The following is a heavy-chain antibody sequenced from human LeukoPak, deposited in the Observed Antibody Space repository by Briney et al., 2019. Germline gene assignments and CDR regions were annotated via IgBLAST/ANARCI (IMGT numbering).Heavy chain of an antibody. CDR1: GFTFSSYA. CDR2: ISGSGGST. Sequence: GGSLRLSCAASGFTFSSYAMSWVRQAPGKGLEWVSAISGSGGSTYYADSVKGRFTISRDNAKNSLYLQTNSLRAEDTAVYYCARENDFWNGYYYFDYWGQGTLVTVSS. V-gene: IGHV3-23*01. D-gene: IGHD3-3*01. CDR3: ARENDFWNGYYYFDY. J-gene: IGHJ4*02.